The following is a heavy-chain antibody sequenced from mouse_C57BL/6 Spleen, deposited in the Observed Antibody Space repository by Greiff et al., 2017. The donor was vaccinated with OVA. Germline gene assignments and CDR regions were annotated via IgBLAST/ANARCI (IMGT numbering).Heavy chain of an antibody. J-gene: IGHJ1*03. CDR1: GFTFSDYG. V-gene: IGHV5-17*01. Sequence: EVKLVESGGGLVKPGGSLKLSCAASGFTFSDYGMHWVRQAPEKGLEWVAYISSGSSTIYYADTVKGRFTISRDNAKNTLFLQMTSLRSEDTAMYYGARRLLGFNWYFEVWGTGTTVTVSS. CDR3: ARRLLGFNWYFEV. CDR2: ISSGSSTI. D-gene: IGHD2-3*01.